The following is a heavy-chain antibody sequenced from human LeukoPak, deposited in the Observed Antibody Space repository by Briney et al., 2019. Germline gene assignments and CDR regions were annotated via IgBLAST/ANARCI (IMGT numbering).Heavy chain of an antibody. CDR1: GGSISSGGYY. V-gene: IGHV4-31*03. CDR3: ARGPIYGDYVLDY. J-gene: IGHJ4*02. CDR2: IYYSGST. Sequence: PSQTLSLTCTVSGGSISSGGYYWSWIRQHPGKGLEWIGYIYYSGSTYYNPSLKSRVTISVDTSKNQFPLKLSSVTAADTAVYYCARGPIYGDYVLDYWGQGTLVTVSS. D-gene: IGHD4-17*01.